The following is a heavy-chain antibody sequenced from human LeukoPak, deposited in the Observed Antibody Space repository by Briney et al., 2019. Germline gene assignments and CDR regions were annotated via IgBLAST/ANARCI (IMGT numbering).Heavy chain of an antibody. Sequence: GGSLRLSCAASGFTFSAYGMHWVRQAPGKGLEWVAVISYDGSNKYYADSVKGRFTISRDNSKNTLYLQMNSLRAEDTAVDYCAKSGTTSGSSPKVKTYLDYWGQGTLVTVSS. J-gene: IGHJ4*02. CDR2: ISYDGSNK. V-gene: IGHV3-30*18. D-gene: IGHD1-7*01. CDR1: GFTFSAYG. CDR3: AKSGTTSGSSPKVKTYLDY.